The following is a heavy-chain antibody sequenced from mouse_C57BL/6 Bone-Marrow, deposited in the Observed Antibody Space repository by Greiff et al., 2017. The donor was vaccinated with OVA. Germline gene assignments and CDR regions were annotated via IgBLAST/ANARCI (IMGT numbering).Heavy chain of an antibody. CDR1: GYTFTSYW. D-gene: IGHD1-1*01. Sequence: QVQLQQPGAELVKPGASVKLSCKASGYTFTSYWMHWVKQRPGRGLEWIGRIDPNSGGTKYNEKFKSKAALTVDKPSSTAYMQLSSLTSEDSAVYYCARERAITTVVATDYWGQGTTLTVSS. CDR3: ARERAITTVVATDY. CDR2: IDPNSGGT. J-gene: IGHJ2*01. V-gene: IGHV1-72*01.